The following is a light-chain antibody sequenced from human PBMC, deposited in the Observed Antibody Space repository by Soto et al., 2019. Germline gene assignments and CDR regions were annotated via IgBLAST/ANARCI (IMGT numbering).Light chain of an antibody. J-gene: IGLJ2*01. CDR3: QTWDSAIRV. Sequence: QLVLAQSPSASASLGASVKLTCTLTSGPSSYTIAWHQQQPGRCPRYLMKINSDGSHMKGDGIPARFAGSSSESERHLTISNVQSEDEADYYCQTWDSAIRVFGGGTKLTVL. CDR2: INSDGSH. CDR1: SGPSSYT. V-gene: IGLV4-69*01.